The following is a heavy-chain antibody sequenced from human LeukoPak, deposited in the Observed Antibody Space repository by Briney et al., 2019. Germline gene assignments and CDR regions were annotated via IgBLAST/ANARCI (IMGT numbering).Heavy chain of an antibody. D-gene: IGHD3-22*01. CDR3: ASEATYYDSSGYSDY. J-gene: IGHJ4*02. CDR1: GFTFSSYA. Sequence: GGSLRLSCAASGFTFSSYAMSWVRQAPGKGLEWVSAISGSGGSTYYADSVKGRFTISRDNAKNSLYLQMNSLRAEDTAVYYCASEATYYDSSGYSDYWGQGTLVTVSS. V-gene: IGHV3-23*01. CDR2: ISGSGGST.